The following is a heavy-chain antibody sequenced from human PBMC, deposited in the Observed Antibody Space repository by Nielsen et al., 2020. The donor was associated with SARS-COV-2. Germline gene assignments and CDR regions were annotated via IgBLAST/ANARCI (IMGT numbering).Heavy chain of an antibody. V-gene: IGHV4-31*02. CDR3: ARKDYGSGSYRSSYFDY. CDR2: IYYSGST. Sequence: WIRQPPGKGLEWIGYIYYSGSTYYNPSLKSRVTISVDTSKNQFSLKLTSVTAADTAVYYCARKDYGSGSYRSSYFDYWGQGTLVTVSS. D-gene: IGHD3-10*01. J-gene: IGHJ4*02.